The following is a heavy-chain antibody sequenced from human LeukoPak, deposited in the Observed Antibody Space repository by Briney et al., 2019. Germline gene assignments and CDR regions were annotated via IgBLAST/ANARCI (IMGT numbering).Heavy chain of an antibody. D-gene: IGHD1-26*01. CDR3: ARGSRWELLNY. V-gene: IGHV1-8*02. CDR2: MNPNSGNT. CDR1: GYTFTSYG. Sequence: ASVKVSCKASGYTFTSYGISWVRQAPGQGLEWMGWMNPNSGNTGYAQKFQGRVTMTRNTSISTAYMELSSLRSEDTAVYYCARGSRWELLNYWGQGTLVTVSS. J-gene: IGHJ4*02.